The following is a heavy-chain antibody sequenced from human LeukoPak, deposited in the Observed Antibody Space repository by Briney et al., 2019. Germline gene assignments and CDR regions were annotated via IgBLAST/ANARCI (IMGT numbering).Heavy chain of an antibody. CDR2: IYYSGSA. V-gene: IGHV4-59*01. Sequence: PSETLSLTCTVSGGSISSDYWNWIRQPPGKGLEWIGYIYYSGSATYNPSLNNRVTISVDRSKNQLSLRLSSVTAADTAVYYCARDPEMATPYYYGMDVWGQGTTVAVS. J-gene: IGHJ6*02. D-gene: IGHD5-24*01. CDR3: ARDPEMATPYYYGMDV. CDR1: GGSISSDY.